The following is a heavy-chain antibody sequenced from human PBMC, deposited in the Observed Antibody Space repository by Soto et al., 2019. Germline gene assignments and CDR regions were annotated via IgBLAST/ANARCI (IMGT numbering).Heavy chain of an antibody. CDR2: IYPGDSDT. CDR3: ARQGSLTYSGSYPVDY. D-gene: IGHD1-26*01. CDR1: GYSFTSYW. V-gene: IGHV5-51*01. J-gene: IGHJ4*02. Sequence: GESLKISCKGSGYSFTSYWIGWVRQMPGKGLEWMGIIYPGDSDTRYSPSFQGQVTISADKSISTAYLQWSSLKASDTAMYYCARQGSLTYSGSYPVDYWGQGTLVTVSS.